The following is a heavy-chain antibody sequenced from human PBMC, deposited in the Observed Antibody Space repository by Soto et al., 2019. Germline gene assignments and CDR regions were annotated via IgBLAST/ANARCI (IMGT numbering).Heavy chain of an antibody. J-gene: IGHJ3*01. CDR1: GGSISRSNYH. CDR3: ARTCDYGDSPSGAFDL. CDR2: IYYSGSS. V-gene: IGHV4-39*01. D-gene: IGHD4-17*01. Sequence: HLQLQESGPGLVKPSETLSLTCTVSGGSISRSNYHWGWIRQPPGKGLEWIGSIYYSGSSYNNPSLKSRVAMSVVTSKHQFSLKLSSLTAADTAVYYCARTCDYGDSPSGAFDLWGRGTLVTVSS.